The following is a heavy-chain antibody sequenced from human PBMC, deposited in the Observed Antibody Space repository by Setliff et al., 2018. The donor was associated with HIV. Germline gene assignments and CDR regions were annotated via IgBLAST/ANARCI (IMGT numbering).Heavy chain of an antibody. J-gene: IGHJ6*03. CDR1: GYSISSGYY. CDR3: ARGGGTSSPIDYHYYIDV. Sequence: SETLSLTCAVSGYSISSGYYWAWIRPSPGKGLEWIGGIYYTGSPFYNPSLKSRVTISVDTSNNQFSLKLSSVTAADTAVYYCARGGGTSSPIDYHYYIDVWGKGTTVTVSS. CDR2: IYYTGSP. V-gene: IGHV4-38-2*01. D-gene: IGHD6-6*01.